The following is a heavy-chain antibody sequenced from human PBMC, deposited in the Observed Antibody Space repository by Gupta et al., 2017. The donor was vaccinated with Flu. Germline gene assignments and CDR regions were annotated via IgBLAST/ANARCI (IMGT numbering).Heavy chain of an antibody. Sequence: QLQESGPGMVKPSDTLSLSCSLSGGSVSDSSWYWGWIRQTPGKGLEWIGSVYRSGATFYNPSLKSRVTISVDTSNNRFSLNLNSLTAADTAVYYCARHFRYFLGDWQQPTGLDGFDVWGQGTKVIVSS. CDR3: ARHFRYFLGDWQQPTGLDGFDV. J-gene: IGHJ3*01. CDR2: VYRSGAT. CDR1: GGSVSDSSWY. D-gene: IGHD6-13*01. V-gene: IGHV4-39*01.